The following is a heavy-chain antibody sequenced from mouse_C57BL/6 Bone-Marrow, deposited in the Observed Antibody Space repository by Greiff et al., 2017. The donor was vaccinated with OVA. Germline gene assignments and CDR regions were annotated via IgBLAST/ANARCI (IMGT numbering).Heavy chain of an antibody. CDR3: AREGDGDDGGFAY. D-gene: IGHD2-2*01. V-gene: IGHV5-4*01. CDR1: GFTFSSYA. Sequence: EVMLVESGGGLVKPGGSLKLSCAASGFTFSSYAMYWVRQTPEKRLEWVATISTGDSYTYYPDNVKGRFTISRDNAKNNLYLQMCHLKSDDTAMYYCAREGDGDDGGFAYWGQGTLVTVSA. CDR2: ISTGDSYT. J-gene: IGHJ3*01.